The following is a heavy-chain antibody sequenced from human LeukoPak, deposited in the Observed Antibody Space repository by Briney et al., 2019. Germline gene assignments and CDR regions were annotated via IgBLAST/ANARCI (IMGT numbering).Heavy chain of an antibody. D-gene: IGHD2-15*01. V-gene: IGHV3-23*01. J-gene: IGHJ4*02. CDR3: AEVTATPGHYFDY. CDR2: LSGAGRST. Sequence: PGGSLRLSCVASGFTFNSYVMSWVRQAPGRGLEWVSALSGAGRSTFYGDSVKGRFTISRDNSKNTLYLQMSSLRAEDTAEYYCAEVTATPGHYFDYWGQGTLVTVSS. CDR1: GFTFNSYV.